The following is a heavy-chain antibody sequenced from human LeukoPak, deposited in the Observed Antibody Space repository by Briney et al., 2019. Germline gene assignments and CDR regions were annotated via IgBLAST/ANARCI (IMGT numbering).Heavy chain of an antibody. CDR1: GVTFTNFS. CDR3: AKGGEGGLVDWFDP. J-gene: IGHJ5*02. CDR2: ITGDGAT. Sequence: GGSLRLSCAVSGVTFTNFSMMWVRQAPGKGLQWVSEITGDGATYNAHAVRGRFTLSRDTSKNTLYLQMNTLTAADTALYYCAKGGEGGLVDWFDPWGQGNLVTVSS. D-gene: IGHD3-16*01. V-gene: IGHV3-23*01.